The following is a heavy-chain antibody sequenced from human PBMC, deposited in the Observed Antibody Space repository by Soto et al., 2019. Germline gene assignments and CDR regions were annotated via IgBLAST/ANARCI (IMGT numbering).Heavy chain of an antibody. CDR1: GYTFTNYG. D-gene: IGHD3-22*01. Sequence: QVHLVQSGAEVKKPGASVKVSCKASGYTFTNYGITWVRQAPGRGLEWMGWSSTYNSNTNYAQRFRGRDTMTTDRDTSTGYMELRSLTSEDTAVYFCARRYDSRGRPFDLWGQGTLVTLSS. J-gene: IGHJ4*02. CDR2: SSTYNSNT. V-gene: IGHV1-18*04. CDR3: ARRYDSRGRPFDL.